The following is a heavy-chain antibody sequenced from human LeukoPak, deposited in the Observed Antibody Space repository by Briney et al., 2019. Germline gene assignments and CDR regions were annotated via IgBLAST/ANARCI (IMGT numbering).Heavy chain of an antibody. CDR2: IYHSGST. Sequence: SETLSLTCAVSGYSISSGYYWGWIRQPPGKGLEWIGSIYHSGSTYYNPSLKSRVTISVDTSKNQLSLKLSSVTAADTAVYYCERGGGYSSRPGFDPWGQGTLVTVSS. V-gene: IGHV4-38-2*01. CDR1: GYSISSGYY. D-gene: IGHD6-13*01. J-gene: IGHJ5*02. CDR3: ERGGGYSSRPGFDP.